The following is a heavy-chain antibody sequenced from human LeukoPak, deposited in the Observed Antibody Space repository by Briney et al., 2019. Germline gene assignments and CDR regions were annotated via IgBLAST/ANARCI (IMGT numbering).Heavy chain of an antibody. CDR2: IYDSGST. CDR1: GGSISSTNW. Sequence: NPSETLSLTCAVSGGSISSTNWWSWVRQPPGKGLEWIGEIYDSGSTNYNPSLKSRVTISVDKSKNQFSLKLSSVTAADTAVYYCARVSSGSYYFDYWGQGTLVTVSS. V-gene: IGHV4-4*02. CDR3: ARVSSGSYYFDY. D-gene: IGHD1-26*01. J-gene: IGHJ4*02.